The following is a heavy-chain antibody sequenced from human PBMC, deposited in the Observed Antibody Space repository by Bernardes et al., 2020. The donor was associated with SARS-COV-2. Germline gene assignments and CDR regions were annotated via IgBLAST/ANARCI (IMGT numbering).Heavy chain of an antibody. CDR3: VAISGLY. CDR1: GFMFVTSA. V-gene: IGHV1-58*02. J-gene: IGHJ4*02. CDR2: IVVGSGNT. Sequence: SGKVSCKASGFMFVTSAMQWVRQTRGQRLEWIGWIVVGSGNTNYAQKFQERVTITRDRSTSTVYMELSGLRSEDTALYYCVAISGLYWGQGALVTVSS.